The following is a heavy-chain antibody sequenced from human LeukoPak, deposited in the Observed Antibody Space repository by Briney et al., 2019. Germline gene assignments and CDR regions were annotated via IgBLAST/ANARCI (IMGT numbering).Heavy chain of an antibody. CDR3: AGGASSTVHY. CDR2: INGDGSL. V-gene: IGHV3-74*01. Sequence: GGSLRLSCAASGLTFSTYWMHWVRQAPGKGLVWVSRINGDGSLSYADPVKGRFTISRDNNKNMLYLQMNSLRAEDTAVYYCAGGASSTVHYWGQGTLVTVSS. CDR1: GLTFSTYW. J-gene: IGHJ4*02. D-gene: IGHD6-13*01.